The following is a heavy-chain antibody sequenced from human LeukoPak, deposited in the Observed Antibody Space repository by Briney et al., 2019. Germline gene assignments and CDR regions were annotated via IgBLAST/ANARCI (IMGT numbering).Heavy chain of an antibody. V-gene: IGHV3-73*01. CDR3: RRGVEAYYYDSSGYRRTDY. CDR1: GFTFSGSA. CDR2: IRSKANSYAT. Sequence: PGGFLRLSCAASGFTFSGSAMHWVRQASGKGLEWVGRIRSKANSYATAYAASVKGRFTISRDDSKNTAYLQMNSLKTEDTAVYYCRRGVEAYYYDSSGYRRTDYWGQGTLVTVSS. D-gene: IGHD3-22*01. J-gene: IGHJ4*02.